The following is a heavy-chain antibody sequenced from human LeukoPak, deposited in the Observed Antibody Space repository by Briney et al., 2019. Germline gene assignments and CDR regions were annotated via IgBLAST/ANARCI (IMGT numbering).Heavy chain of an antibody. V-gene: IGHV3-30*02. CDR3: AKDPRSKGGYPNYFDY. CDR1: GFTFSSYD. CDR2: IRYDGSNK. Sequence: PGGSLRLSCAASGFTFSSYDMSWVRQAPGKGLEWVAFIRYDGSNKYYADSVKGRFTISRDNSKNTLYLQMNSLRAEDTAVYYCAKDPRSKGGYPNYFDYWGQGTLVTVSS. D-gene: IGHD3-22*01. J-gene: IGHJ4*02.